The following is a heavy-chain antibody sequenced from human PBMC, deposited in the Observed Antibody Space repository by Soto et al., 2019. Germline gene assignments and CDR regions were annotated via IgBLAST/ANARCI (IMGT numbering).Heavy chain of an antibody. Sequence: PSETLSLTCTVSGGSISSGXXXXXXXXXPPGKGLEYIGNIYYSGPTYYNSSLKGRVTVSLDTSKNQFSLILTSVTATDSAVYYCARHAQYGSAWGGDYWGPGSLVTVSS. CDR3: ARHAQYGSAWGGDY. CDR1: GGSISSGXXX. CDR2: IYYSGPT. D-gene: IGHD6-19*01. J-gene: IGHJ4*02. V-gene: IGHV4-39*01.